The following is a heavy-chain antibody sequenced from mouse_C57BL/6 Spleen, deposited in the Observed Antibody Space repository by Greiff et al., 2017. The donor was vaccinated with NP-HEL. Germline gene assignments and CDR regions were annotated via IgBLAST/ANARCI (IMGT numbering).Heavy chain of an antibody. Sequence: QVQLQQSGAELARPGASVKLSCKASGYTFTSYGISWVKQRTGQGLEWIGEIYPRSGNTYYNEKFKGKATLTADKSSSTAYMELRSLTSEDSAVYFCARNDGYYVFFDSWGQGTTLTVSS. CDR2: IYPRSGNT. CDR3: ARNDGYYVFFDS. CDR1: GYTFTSYG. J-gene: IGHJ2*01. D-gene: IGHD2-3*01. V-gene: IGHV1-81*01.